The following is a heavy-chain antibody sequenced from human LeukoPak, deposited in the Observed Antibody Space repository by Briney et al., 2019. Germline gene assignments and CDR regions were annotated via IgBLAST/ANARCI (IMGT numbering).Heavy chain of an antibody. D-gene: IGHD3-22*01. J-gene: IGHJ6*03. V-gene: IGHV1-69*05. Sequence: SVKVSCKASGGTFSSYAISWVRQAPGQGLEWMGGIIPIFGTANYAQKFQGRVTITTDESTSTAYMELSSLRSEDTAVYYCTRGGTSGYSDYYYYYMDVWGKGTTVTVSS. CDR2: IIPIFGTA. CDR1: GGTFSSYA. CDR3: TRGGTSGYSDYYYYYMDV.